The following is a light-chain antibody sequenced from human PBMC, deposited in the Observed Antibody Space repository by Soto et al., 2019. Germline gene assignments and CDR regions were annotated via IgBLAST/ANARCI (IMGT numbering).Light chain of an antibody. J-gene: IGKJ5*01. Sequence: EIVLTQSPGTLSLSPGERATLSCRASHSVSSSYLAWYQQKPGQAPRLLIYGASSRATGIPDRFSGSGSGTDFTHTISRLEPEDFAVYYGQQYGSSPPSTFGQGTRLEIK. CDR2: GAS. CDR1: HSVSSSY. CDR3: QQYGSSPPST. V-gene: IGKV3-20*01.